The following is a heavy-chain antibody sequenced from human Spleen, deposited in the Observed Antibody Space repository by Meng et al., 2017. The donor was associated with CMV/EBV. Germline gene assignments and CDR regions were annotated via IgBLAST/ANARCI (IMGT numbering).Heavy chain of an antibody. V-gene: IGHV3-33*06. Sequence: SGFTFSTYGMPWVRQAPGKGLEWVAVIWYDGSNKYYADSVKGRFTISRDDSKNTLYLQMNSLRAEDTAVYYCAKNRMVRGAIGYFDYWGQGTLVTVSS. CDR2: IWYDGSNK. CDR3: AKNRMVRGAIGYFDY. CDR1: GFTFSTYG. D-gene: IGHD3-10*01. J-gene: IGHJ4*02.